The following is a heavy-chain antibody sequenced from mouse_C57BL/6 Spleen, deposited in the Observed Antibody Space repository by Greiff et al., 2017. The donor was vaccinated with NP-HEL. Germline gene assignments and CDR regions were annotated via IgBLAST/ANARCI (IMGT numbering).Heavy chain of an antibody. CDR2: ISDGGSYT. Sequence: VKLMESGGGLVKPGGSLKLSCAASGFTFSSYAMSWVRQTPEKRLEWVATISDGGSYTYYPDNVKGRFTISRDNAKNNLYLQMSHLKSEDTAMYYCAREDYDGAMDYWGQGTSVTVSS. D-gene: IGHD2-4*01. J-gene: IGHJ4*01. CDR3: AREDYDGAMDY. V-gene: IGHV5-4*01. CDR1: GFTFSSYA.